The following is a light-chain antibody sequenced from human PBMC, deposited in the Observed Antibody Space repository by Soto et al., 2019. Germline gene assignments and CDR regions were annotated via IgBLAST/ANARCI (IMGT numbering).Light chain of an antibody. Sequence: DIQMTQSPSSLSASVGDRVTISCRASQSISTYLNSYQQKPGQAPKLLIHDASILQSGVPSRFSGSGSVTDFTLTISRLQPEDVATFYYQQNYSTPYTFGRGTKLGI. CDR3: QQNYSTPYT. CDR2: DAS. CDR1: QSISTY. J-gene: IGKJ2*01. V-gene: IGKV1-39*01.